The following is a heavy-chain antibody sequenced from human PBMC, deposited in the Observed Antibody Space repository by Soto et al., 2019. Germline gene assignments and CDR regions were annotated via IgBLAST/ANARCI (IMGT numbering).Heavy chain of an antibody. Sequence: QVQLVESGGGVVQPGRSLTLSCVASGFTLSNYGMHWVRQAPGKGLEWVAVIWYDGTSTYSADSVKGRFSISRDNSKNTLSLQMSILRAEDTAVYYCARNVGSSGSSRWFDTWGQGTLVTVSS. V-gene: IGHV3-33*01. CDR2: IWYDGTST. J-gene: IGHJ5*02. D-gene: IGHD3-10*01. CDR1: GFTLSNYG. CDR3: ARNVGSSGSSRWFDT.